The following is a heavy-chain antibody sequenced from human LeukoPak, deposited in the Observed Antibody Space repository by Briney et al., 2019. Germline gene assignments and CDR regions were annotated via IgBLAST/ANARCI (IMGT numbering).Heavy chain of an antibody. CDR3: ARGAAYSYGLRYFDL. D-gene: IGHD5-18*01. CDR2: IYHSGST. J-gene: IGHJ2*01. Sequence: SETLSLTCTVSGYSISSGYYWGWIRQPPGKGLEWIGSIYHSGSTYYNPSLKSRVTISVDTSKNQFSLKLSSVTAADTAVYYCARGAAYSYGLRYFDLWGRGTLVTVSS. CDR1: GYSISSGYY. V-gene: IGHV4-38-2*02.